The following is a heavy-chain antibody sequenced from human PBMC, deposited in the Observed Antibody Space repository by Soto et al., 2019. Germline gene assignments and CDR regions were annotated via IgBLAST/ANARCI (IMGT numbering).Heavy chain of an antibody. CDR1: GGTFSSYA. D-gene: IGHD3-10*01. Sequence: QVQLVQSGAEVKKPGSSVKVSCKASGGTFSSYAISWVRQAPGQGLEWMGGIIPIFGTANYAQKFQGGVTITADKSTSTAYMELSSLRSEDTAVYYCAREVRGGSGSYRYYYGMDVWGQGTTVTVSS. CDR2: IIPIFGTA. CDR3: AREVRGGSGSYRYYYGMDV. J-gene: IGHJ6*02. V-gene: IGHV1-69*06.